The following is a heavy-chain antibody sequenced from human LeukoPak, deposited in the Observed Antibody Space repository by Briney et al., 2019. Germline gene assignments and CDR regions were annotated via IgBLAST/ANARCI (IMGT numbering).Heavy chain of an antibody. CDR3: AKCGRISITSCYVSGFDP. J-gene: IGHJ5*02. D-gene: IGHD2-2*01. CDR1: GFTFGISA. CDR2: ISGGGART. Sequence: GGSLRLSCAASGFTFGISAVGSVRQAPGEGLEWDSAISGGGARTTYAASVKGRFTISRDNSKNTLYMQMNSLRAEDTAVYYSAKCGRISITSCYVSGFDPWGQGTLVTVSS. V-gene: IGHV3-23*01.